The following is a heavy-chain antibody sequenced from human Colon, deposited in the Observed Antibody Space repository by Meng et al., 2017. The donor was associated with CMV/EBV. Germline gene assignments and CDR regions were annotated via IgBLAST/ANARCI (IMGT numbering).Heavy chain of an antibody. CDR3: ARVRGGYCSSTSCYNAFDI. J-gene: IGHJ3*02. Sequence: GVLKISCAASGFTFSSYWMSWVRQAPGKGLEWVANIKQDGSEKYYVDSVKGRFTISRDNAKNSLYLQMNSLRAEDTAVYYCARVRGGYCSSTSCYNAFDIWGQGTMVTVSS. D-gene: IGHD2-2*02. V-gene: IGHV3-7*01. CDR2: IKQDGSEK. CDR1: GFTFSSYW.